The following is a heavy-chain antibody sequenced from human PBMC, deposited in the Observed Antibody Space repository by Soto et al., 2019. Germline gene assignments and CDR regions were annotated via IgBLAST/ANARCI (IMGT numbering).Heavy chain of an antibody. J-gene: IGHJ4*02. V-gene: IGHV3-33*01. D-gene: IGHD6-13*01. CDR2: IWYDGSNK. CDR3: ARDGLYSSSWYVDLGAHFDY. CDR1: GFTFSSYG. Sequence: QVQLVESGGGVVQPGRSLRLSCAASGFTFSSYGMHWVRQAPGKGLEWVAVIWYDGSNKYYADSVKGRFTISRDNSKNTLYLQMNSQRAEDKDVYYCARDGLYSSSWYVDLGAHFDYWGQGTLVTVSS.